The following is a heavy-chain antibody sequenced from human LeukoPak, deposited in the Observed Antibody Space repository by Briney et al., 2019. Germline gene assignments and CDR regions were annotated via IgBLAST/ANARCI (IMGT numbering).Heavy chain of an antibody. CDR1: GYTFTVYY. V-gene: IGHV1-69-2*01. Sequence: ASVKVSCKASGYTFTVYYMHWVQQAPGKGLEWMGRVDPKDGETIYAEKFQGRVTITADTSTDIAHMEVTRLTSEDTAVYYCAIGQYSSAFDMWGQGTMVTVSS. CDR3: AIGQYSSAFDM. D-gene: IGHD2-15*01. J-gene: IGHJ3*02. CDR2: VDPKDGET.